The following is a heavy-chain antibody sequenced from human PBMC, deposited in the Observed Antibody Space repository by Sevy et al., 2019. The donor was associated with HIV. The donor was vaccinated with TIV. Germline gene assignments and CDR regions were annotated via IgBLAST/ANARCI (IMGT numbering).Heavy chain of an antibody. CDR3: TRDKNYYVSGSFDY. CDR1: GGICRSNA. D-gene: IGHD3-10*01. Sequence: ASVKVSCKASGGICRSNAISWVRQAPGQGLEWMGGIIAVFGTTHYAQKFQGRVTITADESRSTAYMELSSLKSEDTAVYYWTRDKNYYVSGSFDYWGQGSQVTVSS. V-gene: IGHV1-69*13. CDR2: IIAVFGTT. J-gene: IGHJ4*01.